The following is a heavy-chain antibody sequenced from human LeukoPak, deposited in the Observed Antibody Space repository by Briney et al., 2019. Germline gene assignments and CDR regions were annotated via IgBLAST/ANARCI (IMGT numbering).Heavy chain of an antibody. V-gene: IGHV4-34*01. CDR2: INHSGST. CDR1: GGSFSGYY. Sequence: SETLSLTCAVYGGSFSGYYWSWIRQPPGKGLEWIGVINHSGSTNYNPSLKSRVTISVDTSKNQFSLKLSSVTAADTAVYYCARLGYCSGGSCYDSGIYYYYMDVWGKGATVTVSS. CDR3: ARLGYCSGGSCYDSGIYYYYMDV. J-gene: IGHJ6*03. D-gene: IGHD2-15*01.